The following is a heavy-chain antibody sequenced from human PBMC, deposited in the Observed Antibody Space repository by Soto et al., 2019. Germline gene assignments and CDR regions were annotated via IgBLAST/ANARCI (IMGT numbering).Heavy chain of an antibody. CDR1: GFTFSSYA. CDR2: ISGSGGST. D-gene: IGHD3-3*01. Sequence: GGSLRLSCAASGFTFSSYAMSWVRQAPGKGLEWVSAISGSGGSTYYADSVKGRFTISRDNSKNTLYLQMNSLRAEDTAVYYCAKSGFLEWPDYYYYMDVWGKGTTVTVSS. CDR3: AKSGFLEWPDYYYYMDV. J-gene: IGHJ6*03. V-gene: IGHV3-23*01.